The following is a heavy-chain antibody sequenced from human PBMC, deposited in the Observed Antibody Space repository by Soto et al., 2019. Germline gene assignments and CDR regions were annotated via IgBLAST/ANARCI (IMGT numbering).Heavy chain of an antibody. CDR3: ARGGWFGELFSPLDY. J-gene: IGHJ4*02. V-gene: IGHV1-3*01. Sequence: ASVKVSCKASGYTFTSYAMHWVRQAPGQRLEWMGWINAGNGNTKYSQKFQGRVSITRDTSASTAYMELSSLRSEDTAVYYCARGGWFGELFSPLDYWGQGTLVTVSS. D-gene: IGHD3-10*01. CDR1: GYTFTSYA. CDR2: INAGNGNT.